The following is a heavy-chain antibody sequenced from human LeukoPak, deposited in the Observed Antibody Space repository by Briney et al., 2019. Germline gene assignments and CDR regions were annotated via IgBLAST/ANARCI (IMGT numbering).Heavy chain of an antibody. CDR1: GFTFSSYA. Sequence: QAGGSLRLSCAASGFTFSSYAMHWVRQAPGKGLEWVAVISYDGSNKYYADSVKGRFTISRDNSKNTLYLKMNSLRAEDTAVYYCARVDDLDAFDIWGQGTMVTVSS. D-gene: IGHD5-24*01. CDR2: ISYDGSNK. CDR3: ARVDDLDAFDI. J-gene: IGHJ3*02. V-gene: IGHV3-30*04.